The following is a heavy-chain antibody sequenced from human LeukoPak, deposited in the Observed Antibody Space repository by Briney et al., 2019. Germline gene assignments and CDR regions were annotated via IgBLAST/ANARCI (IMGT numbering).Heavy chain of an antibody. J-gene: IGHJ4*02. V-gene: IGHV3-23*01. D-gene: IGHD2-2*01. CDR3: AHADIVVVPAARFDY. CDR1: GFTFSSYA. CDR2: ISGSGGST. Sequence: GGSLRLSCAASGFTFSSYAMSWVRQAPGKGLEWVSAISGSGGSTYYADSVKGRFTISRDNSKNTLYLQMNSLRAEDTAVYYCAHADIVVVPAARFDYWGQGTLVTASS.